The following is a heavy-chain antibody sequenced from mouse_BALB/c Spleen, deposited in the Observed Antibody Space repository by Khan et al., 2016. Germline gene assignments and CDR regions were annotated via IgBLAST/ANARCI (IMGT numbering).Heavy chain of an antibody. D-gene: IGHD2-3*01. Sequence: EVELVESGGDLVKPGGSLNLSCATSGFTFSDYYMYWVRQTPEKRLEWVAYISNGGGSTYYPDTVKGRFTISRDNAKNTLYLQMSRLKSEDTAMYYCARHDDYFDYWGQGTTLTVSS. CDR3: ARHDDYFDY. V-gene: IGHV5-12*02. J-gene: IGHJ2*01. CDR1: GFTFSDYY. CDR2: ISNGGGST.